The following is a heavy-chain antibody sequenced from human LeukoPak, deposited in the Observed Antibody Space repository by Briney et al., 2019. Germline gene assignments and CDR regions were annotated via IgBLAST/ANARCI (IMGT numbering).Heavy chain of an antibody. Sequence: GGSLRLSCAASGFTFSSYAMSWVRQAPGKGLEWVSTISGNGGDTYYADSVKGRFTISRDNSKNTLYLQMNSLRAEDMAVYYCTDKYSYDYWGQGTLVTVSS. CDR2: ISGNGGDT. CDR1: GFTFSSYA. D-gene: IGHD5-18*01. CDR3: TDKYSYDY. J-gene: IGHJ4*02. V-gene: IGHV3-23*01.